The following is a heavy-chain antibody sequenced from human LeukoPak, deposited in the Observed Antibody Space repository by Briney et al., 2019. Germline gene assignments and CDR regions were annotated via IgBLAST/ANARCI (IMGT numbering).Heavy chain of an antibody. Sequence: RGSLRLSCAASGFTFSSYSMNWVHQAPGKGLEWVSSISSSSSYIYYADSVKGRFTISRDNAKNSLYLQMNSLRAEDTAVYYCARVATVYYFDYWGQGTLVTVSS. CDR1: GFTFSSYS. CDR2: ISSSSSYI. V-gene: IGHV3-21*01. J-gene: IGHJ4*02. D-gene: IGHD4-17*01. CDR3: ARVATVYYFDY.